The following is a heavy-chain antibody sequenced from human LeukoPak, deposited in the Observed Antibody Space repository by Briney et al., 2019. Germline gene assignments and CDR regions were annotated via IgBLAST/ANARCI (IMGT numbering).Heavy chain of an antibody. J-gene: IGHJ3*02. CDR3: ARDGLGTDMVPKPSDAFDI. CDR2: ISYDGSNK. CDR1: GFTFSSYA. Sequence: GRSLRLSCAASGFTFSSYAMHWVRQAPGEGLEWVAVISYDGSNKYYADSVKGRFTISRDSSKNALYLQMNSLRAEDTAVYYCARDGLGTDMVPKPSDAFDIWGQGTMVTVSS. V-gene: IGHV3-30-3*01. D-gene: IGHD4/OR15-4a*01.